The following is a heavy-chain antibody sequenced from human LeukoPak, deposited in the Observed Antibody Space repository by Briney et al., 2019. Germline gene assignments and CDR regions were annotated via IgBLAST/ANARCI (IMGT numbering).Heavy chain of an antibody. CDR3: ASADYYDSSGYLGY. D-gene: IGHD3-22*01. Sequence: SVKDSCKASGGTFSSYAISWVRQAPGQGLEWMGGIIPIFGTANYAQKFRGRVTITADKSTRTAYMELSSLRSEDTAVYYCASADYYDSSGYLGYWGQGTLVTVSS. CDR1: GGTFSSYA. J-gene: IGHJ4*02. CDR2: IIPIFGTA. V-gene: IGHV1-69*06.